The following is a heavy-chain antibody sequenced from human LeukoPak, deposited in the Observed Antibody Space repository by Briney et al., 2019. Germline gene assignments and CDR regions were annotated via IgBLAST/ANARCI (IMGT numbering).Heavy chain of an antibody. Sequence: GGSLRLSCAASGFTFSSYGMSWVRQAPGKGLEWVSAISGSGGSTYYADSVKGRFTISRDNSKNTLYLQMNSLRAEDTAVYYCARDFDDSSGYVFDYWGQGTLVTVSS. CDR2: ISGSGGST. CDR3: ARDFDDSSGYVFDY. J-gene: IGHJ4*02. CDR1: GFTFSSYG. D-gene: IGHD3-22*01. V-gene: IGHV3-23*01.